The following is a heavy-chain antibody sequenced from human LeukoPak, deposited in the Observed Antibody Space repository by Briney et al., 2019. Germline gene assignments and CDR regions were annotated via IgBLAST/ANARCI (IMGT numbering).Heavy chain of an antibody. V-gene: IGHV1-18*01. J-gene: IGHJ4*02. Sequence: ASVKVSCKASGYTFTSYGISWVRQAPGQGLEWMGWISAYNGNTNYAQKLQGRVTMTTDTSTSTAYMELRSLRSDDTAVYHCARDRRSSGWYHFDYWGQGTLVTVSS. D-gene: IGHD6-19*01. CDR3: ARDRRSSGWYHFDY. CDR2: ISAYNGNT. CDR1: GYTFTSYG.